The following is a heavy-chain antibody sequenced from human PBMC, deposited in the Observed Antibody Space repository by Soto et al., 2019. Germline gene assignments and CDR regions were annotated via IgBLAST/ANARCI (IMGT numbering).Heavy chain of an antibody. CDR3: VRGGPQLWFGP. CDR1: GGSINSGVYY. D-gene: IGHD2-15*01. Sequence: SETLSLTCTVSGGSINSGVYYWTWIRQPPGKGLEWIGYIYHTGNTYYNASLKSRATLSLATSKNQFSLNLTSVTAADTAVYYCVRGGPQLWFGPWGQGTLVTVSS. J-gene: IGHJ5*02. V-gene: IGHV4-30-4*01. CDR2: IYHTGNT.